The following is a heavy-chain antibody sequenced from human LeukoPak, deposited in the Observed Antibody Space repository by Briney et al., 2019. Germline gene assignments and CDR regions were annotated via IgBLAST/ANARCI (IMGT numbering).Heavy chain of an antibody. CDR3: AREGAYDFWSGYYYYYYMDV. D-gene: IGHD3-3*01. CDR2: IKQDGSEK. V-gene: IGHV3-7*01. Sequence: GGSLRLSCAASGFTFSSYWMSWVRQAPGKGQEWVANIKQDGSEKYYVDSVKGRFTISRDNAKNSLYLQMNSLRAEDTAVYYCAREGAYDFWSGYYYYYYMDVWGKGTTVTVSS. CDR1: GFTFSSYW. J-gene: IGHJ6*03.